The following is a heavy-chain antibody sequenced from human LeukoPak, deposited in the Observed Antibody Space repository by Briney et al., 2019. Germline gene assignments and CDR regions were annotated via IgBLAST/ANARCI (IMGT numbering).Heavy chain of an antibody. CDR1: GYSFTSYW. Sequence: GESLKISCKGSGYSFTSYWIGWVRQMSGKGLEWMGSIYPGDSDTRYSPSFQGQVTISADKSISTAYLQWSSLKASDTAMYYCARIGYCSGGSCYSFDYWGQGTLVTVSS. CDR3: ARIGYCSGGSCYSFDY. J-gene: IGHJ4*02. V-gene: IGHV5-51*01. D-gene: IGHD2-15*01. CDR2: IYPGDSDT.